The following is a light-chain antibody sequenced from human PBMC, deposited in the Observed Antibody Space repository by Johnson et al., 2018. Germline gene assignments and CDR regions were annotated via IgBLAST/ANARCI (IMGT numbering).Light chain of an antibody. CDR3: VKWDSCLGAGNV. CDR2: ENN. J-gene: IGLJ1*01. V-gene: IGLV1-51*02. Sequence: QYVLTQPPSVSAAPGQKVTISCSGSSSNIGNNYVSWYQQLPGTAPKLLIYENNKRPSGIPDRFSGSKSGTAATLDITRLKIGDEADFYCVKWDSCLGAGNVFGTGTKVTVL. CDR1: SSNIGNNY.